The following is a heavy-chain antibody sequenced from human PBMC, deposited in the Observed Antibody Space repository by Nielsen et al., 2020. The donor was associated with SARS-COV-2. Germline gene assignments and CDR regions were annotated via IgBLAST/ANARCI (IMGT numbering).Heavy chain of an antibody. D-gene: IGHD3-3*01. CDR2: IYSGGST. CDR3: ARDFLAYDFWSGYYQSYSMDV. J-gene: IGHJ6*02. CDR1: GFTVSSNY. V-gene: IGHV3-66*01. Sequence: GGSLRLSCAASGFTVSSNYMSWVRQAPGKGLEWVSVIYSGGSTYYADSVKGRFTISRDNSKNTLYLQMNSLRAEDTAVYYCARDFLAYDFWSGYYQSYSMDVWGQGTTVTVSS.